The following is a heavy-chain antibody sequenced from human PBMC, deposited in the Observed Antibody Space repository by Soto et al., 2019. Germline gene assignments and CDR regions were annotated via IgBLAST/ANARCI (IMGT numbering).Heavy chain of an antibody. Sequence: EVQLVESGGGVVRPGGSLRLSCAASGFTFDDYGMSWVRQAPGKGLECVSGINWNGGSTGYADSVKGRFTISRDNAKNSLYLQMNSLRAEDRALYHCARAHDYGDYRAFDYWGQGTLVTVSS. CDR2: INWNGGST. V-gene: IGHV3-20*01. D-gene: IGHD4-17*01. CDR1: GFTFDDYG. CDR3: ARAHDYGDYRAFDY. J-gene: IGHJ4*02.